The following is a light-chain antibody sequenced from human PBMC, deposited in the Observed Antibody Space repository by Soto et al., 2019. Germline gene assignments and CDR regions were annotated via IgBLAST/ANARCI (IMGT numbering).Light chain of an antibody. J-gene: IGKJ1*01. CDR3: QQSYSTPQ. CDR1: QSISTY. Sequence: DLQMTQSPSSLSASVGDRVTITCRASQSISTYLNWYQVKPGKAPKLLIFGATSLQSGVPSRFSGSGSGTDFTLTISSLQPEDFATFYCQQSYSTPQFGQGTKVEIK. CDR2: GAT. V-gene: IGKV1-39*01.